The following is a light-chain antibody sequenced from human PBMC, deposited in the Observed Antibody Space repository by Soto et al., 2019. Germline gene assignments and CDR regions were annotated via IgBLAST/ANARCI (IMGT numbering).Light chain of an antibody. J-gene: IGKJ1*01. V-gene: IGKV1-5*03. Sequence: DIQMTQSPSTLSASVGDRVTITCRASQSISSWLAWYQQKPGKAPKLLIYKASSLESGVPSRFSDSGSGTEFTLTISSLRPDDFATYYCQQYNSYSWTFGQGTKVDIK. CDR2: KAS. CDR1: QSISSW. CDR3: QQYNSYSWT.